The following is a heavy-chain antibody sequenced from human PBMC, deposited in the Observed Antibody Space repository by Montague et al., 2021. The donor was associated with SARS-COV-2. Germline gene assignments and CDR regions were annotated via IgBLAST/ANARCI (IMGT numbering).Heavy chain of an antibody. CDR1: GGSISSYY. D-gene: IGHD6-13*01. J-gene: IGHJ4*02. CDR2: ISYSGST. V-gene: IGHV4-59*08. Sequence: SETLSLTCTVSGGSISSYYWSWIRQPPGRGLQWIGYISYSGSTNYNPSLKSRVTISVDTSKSQFSLKLNAVTAADTAVYYCARLLLPATGSLNGFYFDFWGQGALVTVSS. CDR3: ARLLLPATGSLNGFYFDF.